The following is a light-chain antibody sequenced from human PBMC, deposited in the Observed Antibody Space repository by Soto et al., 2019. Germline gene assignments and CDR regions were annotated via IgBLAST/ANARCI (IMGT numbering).Light chain of an antibody. CDR1: SSNIGSNT. J-gene: IGLJ2*01. V-gene: IGLV1-44*01. CDR2: YNN. Sequence: QSVLTQPPSASGTPGQRVSTSCSGSSSNIGSNTVNWYQQFPGTAPKLLIYYNNQRPSGVPDRFSGSKSGTSASLAISGLQSEDEADYYCSTWDDSLNAVLFGGGTKLTVL. CDR3: STWDDSLNAVL.